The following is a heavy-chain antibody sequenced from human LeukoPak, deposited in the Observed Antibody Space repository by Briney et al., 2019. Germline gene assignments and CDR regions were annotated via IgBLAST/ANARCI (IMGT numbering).Heavy chain of an antibody. CDR2: INHSGST. J-gene: IGHJ5*02. CDR1: GGSFSGYY. D-gene: IGHD1-26*01. Sequence: SETLSPTCAVSGGSFSGYYWSWIRQPPGKGLEWIGEINHSGSTNYNPSLKSRVTISVDRSKNQFSLKLSSVTAADTAVYYCAGVVGGRVTWFDPWGQGTLVTVSS. V-gene: IGHV4-34*01. CDR3: AGVVGGRVTWFDP.